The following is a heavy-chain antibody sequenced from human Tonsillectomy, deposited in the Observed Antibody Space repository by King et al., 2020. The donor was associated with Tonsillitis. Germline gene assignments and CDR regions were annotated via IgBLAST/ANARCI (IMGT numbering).Heavy chain of an antibody. CDR2: ISGSGRSI. J-gene: IGHJ4*02. CDR1: GFSFSDYY. V-gene: IGHV3-11*01. D-gene: IGHD3-3*02. CDR3: ASPLADFHFWGAYAY. Sequence: VQLVESGGGLVKPGGSLRLSCAASGFSFSDYYVNWIRQAPGKGLEWISYISGSGRSINYADSVRGRFTISRDNAKNSVYLQMNSMRAEDTAGYYCASPLADFHFWGAYAYWGQGTLVTVSS.